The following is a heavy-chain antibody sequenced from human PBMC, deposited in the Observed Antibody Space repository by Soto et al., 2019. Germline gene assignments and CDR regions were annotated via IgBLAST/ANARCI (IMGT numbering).Heavy chain of an antibody. Sequence: QVQLQESGPGLVKPSQTLSLTCTVSGGSISSGGYYWSWIRQHPGKGLEWIGYIYYSGSTYYNPSLKSRVTISVDTSKNQFSLELSSVTAADTAVYYCARGRMVRGPIPGGRFDYWGQGTLVTVSS. J-gene: IGHJ4*02. V-gene: IGHV4-31*03. D-gene: IGHD3-10*01. CDR2: IYYSGST. CDR1: GGSISSGGYY. CDR3: ARGRMVRGPIPGGRFDY.